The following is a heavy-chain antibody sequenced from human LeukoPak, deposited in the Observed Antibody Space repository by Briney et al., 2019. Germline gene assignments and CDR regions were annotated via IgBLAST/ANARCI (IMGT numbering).Heavy chain of an antibody. V-gene: IGHV3-23*01. Sequence: AGGSLRLSCAASGFTFSSYAMSWVRQAPGKGLEWVSAISGSGGSTYYADSVKGRFTISRDNSKNTLYLQMNSLRAEDTAVYYCASYTGGETAYYYYGMDVWGQGTTVTVSS. J-gene: IGHJ6*02. CDR1: GFTFSSYA. D-gene: IGHD3-10*01. CDR3: ASYTGGETAYYYYGMDV. CDR2: ISGSGGST.